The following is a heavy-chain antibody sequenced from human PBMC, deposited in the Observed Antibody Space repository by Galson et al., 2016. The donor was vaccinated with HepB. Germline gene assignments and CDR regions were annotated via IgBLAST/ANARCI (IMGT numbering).Heavy chain of an antibody. CDR2: INHSGTT. D-gene: IGHD3/OR15-3a*01. CDR1: GGSLSGYY. V-gene: IGHV4-34*01. J-gene: IGHJ3*02. Sequence: SETLSLTCAVYGGSLSGYYWTWIRQPPGKGLEWIGEINHSGTTNYNPSLNSRVTISLGTSNNQFSLRLTSVTAAGTAVYYCARGVELDTIDAFDIWGQGTMVTVSS. CDR3: ARGVELDTIDAFDI.